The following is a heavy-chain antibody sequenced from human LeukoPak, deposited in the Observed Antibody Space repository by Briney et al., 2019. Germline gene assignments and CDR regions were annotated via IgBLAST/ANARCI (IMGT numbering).Heavy chain of an antibody. V-gene: IGHV3-23*01. J-gene: IGHJ4*02. CDR1: GFTFSSYA. D-gene: IGHD3-22*01. CDR2: ISGSGGST. CDR3: ARGDYYDSSGYFH. Sequence: PGGSLRLSCAASGFTFSSYAMSWVRQAPGKGLEWVSAISGSGGSTYYADSVKGRFTISRDNAKNSLYLQMNSLRAEDTAVYYCARGDYYDSSGYFHWGQGTLVTVSS.